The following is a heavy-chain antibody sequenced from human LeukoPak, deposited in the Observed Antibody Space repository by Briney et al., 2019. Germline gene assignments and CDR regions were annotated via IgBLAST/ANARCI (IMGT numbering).Heavy chain of an antibody. Sequence: SETLSLTCTVSGASTSSYYWNWIRQPPGKGLEWIGYIYYSGSTNYNPSLKSRVTISVDTSKNQFSLKLSSVTAADTAVYYCARHVWLQPFDYWGQGTLVTVSS. J-gene: IGHJ4*02. CDR2: IYYSGST. CDR3: ARHVWLQPFDY. D-gene: IGHD3-9*01. CDR1: GASTSSYY. V-gene: IGHV4-59*08.